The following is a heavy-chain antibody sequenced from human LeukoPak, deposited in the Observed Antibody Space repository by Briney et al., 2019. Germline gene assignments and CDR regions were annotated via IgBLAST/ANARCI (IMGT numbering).Heavy chain of an antibody. V-gene: IGHV1-46*01. J-gene: IGHJ3*02. CDR2: INPSGGST. Sequence: ASVKVSCKASGYTFTSYYMHWVRQAPGQGLEWTGIINPSGGSTSYAQKFQGRVTMTRDMSTSTVYMELSSLRSEDTAVYYCARGPRIAAGSPTDAFDIWGQGTMVTVSS. CDR1: GYTFTSYY. CDR3: ARGPRIAAGSPTDAFDI. D-gene: IGHD6-13*01.